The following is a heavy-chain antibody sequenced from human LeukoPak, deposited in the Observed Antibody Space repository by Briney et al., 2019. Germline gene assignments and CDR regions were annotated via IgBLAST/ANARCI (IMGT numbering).Heavy chain of an antibody. CDR3: ARAARPNNWFDP. CDR1: GFTFSSYS. CDR2: ISSSSSYI. V-gene: IGHV3-21*01. Sequence: GGSLRLSCGASGFTFSSYSMNWVRQAPGKGLEWVSSISSSSSYIYYADSVKGRFTISRDNAKNSLYLQMNSLRAEDTAVYYCARAARPNNWFDPWGQGTLVTVSS. J-gene: IGHJ5*02. D-gene: IGHD6-6*01.